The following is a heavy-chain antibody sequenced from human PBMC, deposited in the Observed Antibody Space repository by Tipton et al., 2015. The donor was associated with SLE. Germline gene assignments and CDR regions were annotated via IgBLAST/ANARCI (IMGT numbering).Heavy chain of an antibody. CDR2: INHMERT. Sequence: LRLSCAVSGGSIISGGYSWSWIRQPPEKGLEWIGRINHMERTVYAPSLKSRVTISLDTSKNQFFLKLSSVTAADTAVYYCARAVVPSVGRGNWFDPWGPGAQVTVSS. D-gene: IGHD2-2*01. CDR3: ARAVVPSVGRGNWFDP. J-gene: IGHJ5*02. V-gene: IGHV4-30-2*03. CDR1: GGSIISGGYS.